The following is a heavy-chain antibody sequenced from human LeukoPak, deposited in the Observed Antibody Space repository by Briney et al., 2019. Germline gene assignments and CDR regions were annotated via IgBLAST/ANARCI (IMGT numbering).Heavy chain of an antibody. D-gene: IGHD5-18*01. CDR2: IYYSGST. CDR1: GGSISSSSYY. Sequence: SETLSLTCTVSGGSISSSSYYWGWIRQPPGKGLEWIGSIYYSGSTYYNPSLKSRVTISVDTSKNQFSLKLSSVTAADTAVYYCASVYSYGWFDYWGQGTLVTVSS. CDR3: ASVYSYGWFDY. V-gene: IGHV4-39*01. J-gene: IGHJ5*01.